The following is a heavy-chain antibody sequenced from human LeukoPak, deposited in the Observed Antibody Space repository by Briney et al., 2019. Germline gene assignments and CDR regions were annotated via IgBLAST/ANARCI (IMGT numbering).Heavy chain of an antibody. D-gene: IGHD1-26*01. J-gene: IGHJ4*02. CDR3: ARSSVGARRRIDY. CDR1: RYTFTSYD. V-gene: IGHV1-8*01. Sequence: ASVKVSCKASRYTFTSYDINWVRQATGQGLGWMGWMNPNSGNTGYAQKFQGRVTMTRSTSINTAYMELNSLTSEDTAVHYCARSSVGARRRIDYWGQGTLVTVSS. CDR2: MNPNSGNT.